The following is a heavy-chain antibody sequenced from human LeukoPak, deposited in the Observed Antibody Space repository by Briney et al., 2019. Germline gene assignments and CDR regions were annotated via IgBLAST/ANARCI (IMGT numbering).Heavy chain of an antibody. V-gene: IGHV3-23*01. J-gene: IGHJ4*02. CDR1: GFTFNSYA. CDR3: AKVLTGSQDY. D-gene: IGHD7-27*01. Sequence: PPGGSLRLSCAASGFTFNSYALSWVRQAPGKGLEWVSTIGGGGENTYYADSVKGRFTISRDNSRNTLYLQMKSLRAEDTAVYFCAKVLTGSQDYWGQGTLVTVSS. CDR2: IGGGGENT.